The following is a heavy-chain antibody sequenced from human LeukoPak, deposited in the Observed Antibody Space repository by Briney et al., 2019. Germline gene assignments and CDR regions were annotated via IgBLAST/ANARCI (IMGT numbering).Heavy chain of an antibody. Sequence: PSETLSLTCTVSGVSISSHYRSWIRQPPGKGLEWIGYMFDNENTKDNPSLKSRITLSADTSKNQFSLRLSSVTAADTAVYYCATIKRGSIFGYFDFWSQGILVTVSS. J-gene: IGHJ4*02. CDR2: MFDNENT. V-gene: IGHV4-59*11. CDR1: GVSISSHY. D-gene: IGHD5-18*01. CDR3: ATIKRGSIFGYFDF.